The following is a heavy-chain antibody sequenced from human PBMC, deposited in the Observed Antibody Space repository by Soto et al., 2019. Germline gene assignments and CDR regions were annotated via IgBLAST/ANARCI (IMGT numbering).Heavy chain of an antibody. D-gene: IGHD6-13*01. Sequence: EVQLVESGGGLVQPGGSLRLSCAASGFTFSDHYMDWVRQAPGKGLVWVGRIRNKPNGYTTEYAASVKGRFIISRDDSKNLLHLQMNSLKTEDTAVYYCARAHSSSWLETYFDYWGQGTLVTVSS. CDR1: GFTFSDHY. V-gene: IGHV3-72*01. J-gene: IGHJ4*02. CDR2: IRNKPNGYTT. CDR3: ARAHSSSWLETYFDY.